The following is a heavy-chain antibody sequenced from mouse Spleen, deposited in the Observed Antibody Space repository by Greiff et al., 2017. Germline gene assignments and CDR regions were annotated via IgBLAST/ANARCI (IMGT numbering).Heavy chain of an antibody. CDR2: IYPGSGST. Sequence: QVQLQQSGAELVKPGASVKMSCKASGYTFTSYWITWVKQRPGQGLEWIGDIYPGSGSTNYNEKFKSKATLTVDTSSSTAYMQLSSLTSEDSAVYYCARAITTVVAPYAMDYWGQGTSVTVSS. D-gene: IGHD1-1*01. V-gene: IGHV1-55*01. CDR1: GYTFTSYW. CDR3: ARAITTVVAPYAMDY. J-gene: IGHJ4*01.